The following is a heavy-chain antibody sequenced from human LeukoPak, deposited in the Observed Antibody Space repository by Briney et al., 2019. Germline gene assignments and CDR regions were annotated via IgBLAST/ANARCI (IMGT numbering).Heavy chain of an antibody. D-gene: IGHD5-12*01. CDR2: ISYDGSNK. Sequence: GGSLRLSCAASGFTFSSYAMHWVRQAPGKGLEWVAVISYDGSNKYYADSVKGRFTISRDNSKNTLYLQMNSLRAEDTAVYYCARDLGLYGRYSGYGFDYWGQGTLVTVSS. CDR1: GFTFSSYA. V-gene: IGHV3-30*04. J-gene: IGHJ4*02. CDR3: ARDLGLYGRYSGYGFDY.